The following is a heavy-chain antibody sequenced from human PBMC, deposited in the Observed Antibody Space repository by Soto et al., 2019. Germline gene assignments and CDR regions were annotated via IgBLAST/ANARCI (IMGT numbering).Heavy chain of an antibody. CDR3: AKSPSKARDYEVLAGYSGYFDS. D-gene: IGHD3-9*01. Sequence: GGSLRLSCAASGFIFSHFGMSWVRQAPGKGLEWVAVTSFDGSHEYYAASAKGRFTISRDNSKNMLLLQMDNVRAEDTAVYYCAKSPSKARDYEVLAGYSGYFDSWGLGTLVTVSS. V-gene: IGHV3-30*18. CDR1: GFIFSHFG. CDR2: TSFDGSHE. J-gene: IGHJ4*02.